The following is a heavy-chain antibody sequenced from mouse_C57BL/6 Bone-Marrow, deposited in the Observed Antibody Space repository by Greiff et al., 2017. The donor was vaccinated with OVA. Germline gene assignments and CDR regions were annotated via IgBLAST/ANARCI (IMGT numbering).Heavy chain of an antibody. D-gene: IGHD1-1*01. V-gene: IGHV1-69*01. J-gene: IGHJ4*01. CDR3: ARSYYGSPAMDY. CDR2: IDPSDSYT. Sequence: QVQLQQPGAELVMPGASVKLSCKASGYTFTSYWMHWVKQRPGQGLEWIGEIDPSDSYTNYNQKFKGKSTLTVDKSSSTAYMQLSSLTSEDSAVYYCARSYYGSPAMDYWGQGTSVTVSS. CDR1: GYTFTSYW.